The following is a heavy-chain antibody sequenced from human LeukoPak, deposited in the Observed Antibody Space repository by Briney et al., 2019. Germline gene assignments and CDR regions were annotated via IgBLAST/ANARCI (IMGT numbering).Heavy chain of an antibody. Sequence: VSGPTLVNPTQTLTLTCTFSGFSLSTSGVGVGWIRQPPGKALEWLAPIYWDDDKRYSPSLKSRLTITEDTSKNQVVLTMTNMDPVDTATYYCAHIPSYYGGRYFDYWGQGTLVTVSS. V-gene: IGHV2-5*02. CDR1: GFSLSTSGVG. D-gene: IGHD3-3*01. J-gene: IGHJ4*02. CDR3: AHIPSYYGGRYFDY. CDR2: IYWDDDK.